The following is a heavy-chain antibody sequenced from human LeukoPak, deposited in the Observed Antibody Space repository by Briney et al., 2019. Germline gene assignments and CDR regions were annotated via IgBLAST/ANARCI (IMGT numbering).Heavy chain of an antibody. CDR1: GYTFTSYD. Sequence: ASVKVSCKASGYTFTSYDINWVRQATGQGLEWMGWMNPNSGNTGYAQKFQGRVTMTRNTSISTAYMELSSLRSEDTAVYYCARAATMVRGVPYYGMDVWGQGTTVTVSS. J-gene: IGHJ6*02. CDR2: MNPNSGNT. D-gene: IGHD3-10*01. CDR3: ARAATMVRGVPYYGMDV. V-gene: IGHV1-8*01.